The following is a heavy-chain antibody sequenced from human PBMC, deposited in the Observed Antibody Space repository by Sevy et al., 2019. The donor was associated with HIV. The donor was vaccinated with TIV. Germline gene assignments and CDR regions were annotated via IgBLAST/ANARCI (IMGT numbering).Heavy chain of an antibody. J-gene: IGHJ4*02. Sequence: GGSLRLSCAASGFTVSSNYMSWVRQAPGKGLEWVSVIYSGGSTYYADSVKGRFIISRDNSKNTLYLHMNSLRADDTAVYYCSRDGSGLGYFFDYWGQGTLVTVSS. D-gene: IGHD3-22*01. CDR1: GFTVSSNY. CDR2: IYSGGST. CDR3: SRDGSGLGYFFDY. V-gene: IGHV3-66*01.